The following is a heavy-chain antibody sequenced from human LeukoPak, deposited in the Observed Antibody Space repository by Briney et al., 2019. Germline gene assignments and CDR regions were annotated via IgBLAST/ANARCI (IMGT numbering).Heavy chain of an antibody. CDR1: AGSISTYY. J-gene: IGHJ3*02. D-gene: IGHD5-24*01. V-gene: IGHV4-59*08. CDR3: ARLARDAYNYDACDI. Sequence: QVQLQESGPGLEKPSETLSLTCTVSAGSISTYYWSWILQPPGKGLVWIGYIYYRGNTNYNPSLQSRVSISVDTSKNQFSLKLTSVTAADTAVYYCARLARDAYNYDACDIWGQGTMVTVSS. CDR2: IYYRGNT.